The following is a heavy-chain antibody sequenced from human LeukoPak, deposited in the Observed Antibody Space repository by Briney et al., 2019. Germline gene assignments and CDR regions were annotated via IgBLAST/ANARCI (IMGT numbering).Heavy chain of an antibody. CDR1: GFTFSSYA. Sequence: GGSLRLSCSASGFTFSSYAMHWVRQAPGKGLEYVSAISSNGGSTYYANSVKGRFTISRDNSKNTLYLQMSSLRAEDTAVYYCVKADGYFGSYYFDYWGQGTLVTVSS. CDR2: ISSNGGST. D-gene: IGHD5-24*01. J-gene: IGHJ4*02. V-gene: IGHV3-64D*06. CDR3: VKADGYFGSYYFDY.